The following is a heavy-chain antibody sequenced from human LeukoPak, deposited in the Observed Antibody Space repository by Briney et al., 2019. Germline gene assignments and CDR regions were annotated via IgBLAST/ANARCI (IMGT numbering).Heavy chain of an antibody. Sequence: GGSLRLSCAASGFTFSDYYMSWIRQAPGKGLEWVANIKKDGSEKYYVDSVKGRFTISRDNAKNSLHLQMNSLRAEDTAVYYCARNRNDYGDYVYDYWGQGTLVTVSS. CDR3: ARNRNDYGDYVYDY. D-gene: IGHD4-17*01. J-gene: IGHJ4*02. CDR1: GFTFSDYY. V-gene: IGHV3-7*01. CDR2: IKKDGSEK.